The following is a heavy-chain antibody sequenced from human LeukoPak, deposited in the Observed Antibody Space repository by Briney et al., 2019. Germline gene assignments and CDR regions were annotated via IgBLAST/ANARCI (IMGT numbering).Heavy chain of an antibody. J-gene: IGHJ6*02. CDR3: ARDPAYEEDCSSTSCYYYYGMDV. Sequence: SETLSLTCTVSGGSISSYYWSWIRQPAGKGLEWIGRIYTSGSTNYNPSLKSRVTMSVDTSKNQFSLKLSSVTAADTAVYYCARDPAYEEDCSSTSCYYYYGMDVWGQGTTVTVCS. CDR1: GGSISSYY. V-gene: IGHV4-4*07. D-gene: IGHD2-2*01. CDR2: IYTSGST.